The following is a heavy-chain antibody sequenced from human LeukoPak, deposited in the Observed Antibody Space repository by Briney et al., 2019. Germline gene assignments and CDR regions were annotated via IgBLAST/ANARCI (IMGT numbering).Heavy chain of an antibody. CDR3: ARDKASSGWYYFDS. Sequence: PGGSLRLSCAASGFTLSSYCMNWVRQAPGKGLEWVSYISSSSNTIYYADSVKGRFTISRDNAKNSLYLQMNSLRAEDTAVYYCARDKASSGWYYFDSWGQGTLVTVSP. CDR1: GFTLSSYC. CDR2: ISSSSNTI. J-gene: IGHJ4*02. V-gene: IGHV3-48*01. D-gene: IGHD6-19*01.